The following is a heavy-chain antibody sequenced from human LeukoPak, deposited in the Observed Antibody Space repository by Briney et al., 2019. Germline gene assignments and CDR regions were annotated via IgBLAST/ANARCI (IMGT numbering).Heavy chain of an antibody. J-gene: IGHJ3*02. CDR3: ARGARPGYCSSTSCYAGDAFDI. V-gene: IGHV4-59*01. CDR2: IYYSGST. CDR1: GGSISSYY. D-gene: IGHD2-2*01. Sequence: SETLSLTCTVSGGSISSYYWSWIRQPPGKGLEWIGYIYYSGSTNYNPSLKSRVTVSVDMSKNQFSLKLSSVTAADTAVYYCARGARPGYCSSTSCYAGDAFDIWGQGTMVTVSS.